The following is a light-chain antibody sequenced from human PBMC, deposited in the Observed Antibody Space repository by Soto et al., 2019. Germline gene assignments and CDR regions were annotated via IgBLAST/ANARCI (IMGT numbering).Light chain of an antibody. CDR2: GAS. CDR1: QSVSSSY. Sequence: EIVLTQSPGTLSLSPGERATLSCRASQSVSSSYLAWYQQKSGLAPRLLIYGASSRATGIPDRFSGSGSGTDFTLTISRLEPEDFAVYYCQQYGSSPRTFGQGTQGG. V-gene: IGKV3-20*01. CDR3: QQYGSSPRT. J-gene: IGKJ1*01.